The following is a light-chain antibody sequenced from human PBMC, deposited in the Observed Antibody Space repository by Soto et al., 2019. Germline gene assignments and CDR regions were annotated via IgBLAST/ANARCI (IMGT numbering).Light chain of an antibody. CDR3: QAWDSSTLFV. CDR2: QDN. CDR1: KLGDKY. J-gene: IGLJ1*01. Sequence: SYALAQPPSVSVSPGQTASITCSGDKLGDKYVCWYQQRPGQSPVLVIYQDNRRPSGIPERFSGSNSGNTATLTISGTQALDEADYYCQAWDSSTLFVFGAGTKVTV. V-gene: IGLV3-1*01.